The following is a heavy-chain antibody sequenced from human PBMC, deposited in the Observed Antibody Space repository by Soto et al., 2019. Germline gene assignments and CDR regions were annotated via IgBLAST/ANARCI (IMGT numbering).Heavy chain of an antibody. J-gene: IGHJ6*02. V-gene: IGHV3-49*03. CDR3: TRDLPYCSSTSCYGSGDYGMDV. D-gene: IGHD2-2*01. Sequence: GGSLRLSCTASGFTLGDYAVSWFRQAPGKGLEWVGFIRSKAYGGTTEYAASVKGRFTISRDDSKSIAYLQMNSLKTEDTAVYYCTRDLPYCSSTSCYGSGDYGMDVWGQGTTVTVSS. CDR1: GFTLGDYA. CDR2: IRSKAYGGTT.